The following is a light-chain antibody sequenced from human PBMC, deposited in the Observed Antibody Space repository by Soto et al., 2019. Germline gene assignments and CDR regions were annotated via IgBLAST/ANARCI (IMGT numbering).Light chain of an antibody. CDR1: QSVGDK. V-gene: IGKV3-15*01. J-gene: IGKJ1*01. CDR3: QQYNNWPGT. Sequence: IVLTQSPGTLSVSPGERATLSCRASQSVGDKLAWYQQKPGQTPRLLISGASTRATGISARFSGSGSGTEFTLTISSLQSEDFAVYYCQQYNNWPGTFGQGTKVDIK. CDR2: GAS.